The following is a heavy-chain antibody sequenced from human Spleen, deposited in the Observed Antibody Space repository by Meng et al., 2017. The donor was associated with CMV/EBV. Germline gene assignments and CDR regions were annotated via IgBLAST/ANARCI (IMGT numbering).Heavy chain of an antibody. V-gene: IGHV3-30*04. CDR2: ISHDGSIN. D-gene: IGHD3-9*01. J-gene: IGHJ4*02. CDR1: GFKFSGFA. Sequence: GGSLRLSCAASGFKFSGFAMHWVRQAPGKGLQWVSVISHDGSINYYADSVKGRFTISRDNSKKTLYLQMDSLRPEDTAVYYCAKDAWGSRYADWKPFDNWGQGTLVTVSS. CDR3: AKDAWGSRYADWKPFDN.